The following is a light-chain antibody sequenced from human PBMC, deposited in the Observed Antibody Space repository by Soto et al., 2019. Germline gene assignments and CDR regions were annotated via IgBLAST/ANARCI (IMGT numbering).Light chain of an antibody. V-gene: IGKV3-20*01. Sequence: EIVLTQSPGTLSWSPVEVAALCCMGSQSVSSSYLAWYQQKPGQAPRLLIYGASSRATGIPDRFSGSGSGTDFTLTISRLEPEDFAVYYCQQYGSSPLFTFGPGTKVDIK. CDR3: QQYGSSPLFT. J-gene: IGKJ3*01. CDR2: GAS. CDR1: QSVSSSY.